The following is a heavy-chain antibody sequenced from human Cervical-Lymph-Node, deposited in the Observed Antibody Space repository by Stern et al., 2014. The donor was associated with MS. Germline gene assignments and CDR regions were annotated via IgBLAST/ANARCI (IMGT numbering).Heavy chain of an antibody. CDR3: ARGPLSYGYRWFDP. J-gene: IGHJ5*02. CDR2: IYYSGST. CDR1: GGSISSGGYY. D-gene: IGHD5-18*01. V-gene: IGHV4-31*03. Sequence: QVQLQQSGPGLVKPSQTLSLTCTVSGGSISSGGYYWSWIRQHPGKGLEWIGYIYYSGSTYYNPSLKSRVTISVDTSKNQFSLKLSSVTAADTAVYYCARGPLSYGYRWFDPWGQGTLVTVSS.